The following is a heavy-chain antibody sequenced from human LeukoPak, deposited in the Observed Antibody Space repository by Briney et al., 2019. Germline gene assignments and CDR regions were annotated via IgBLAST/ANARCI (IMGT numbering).Heavy chain of an antibody. V-gene: IGHV3-20*04. CDR2: INWNGGST. Sequence: GGSLRLSCAASGFTFDDYGMSWVRQPPGKGLEWVSGINWNGGSTGYADSVSGRFTISRDNAKNSLYLQMNSLRAEDTALYYCARDFGRRAYYCYYYMDVWGKGTTVTVSS. D-gene: IGHD2-15*01. CDR3: ARDFGRRAYYCYYYMDV. CDR1: GFTFDDYG. J-gene: IGHJ6*03.